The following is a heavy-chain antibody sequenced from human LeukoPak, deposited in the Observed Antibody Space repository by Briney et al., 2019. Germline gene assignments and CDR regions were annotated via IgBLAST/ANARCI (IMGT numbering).Heavy chain of an antibody. CDR2: ISPDGSYT. Sequence: PGGSLRLSCAASGFTFSSYAMSWVRQAPGKGLVWVSRISPDGSYTSYADSVKGRFTISRDNYKNTLYLQMDSLRAEDTAVYYCAKSLFTSAAGSGRASDIWGQGTMVTVSS. V-gene: IGHV3-23*01. D-gene: IGHD3-10*01. J-gene: IGHJ3*02. CDR3: AKSLFTSAAGSGRASDI. CDR1: GFTFSSYA.